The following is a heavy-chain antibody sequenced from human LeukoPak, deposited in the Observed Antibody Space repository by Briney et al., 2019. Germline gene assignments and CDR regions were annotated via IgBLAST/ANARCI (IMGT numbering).Heavy chain of an antibody. J-gene: IGHJ4*02. V-gene: IGHV1-2*02. CDR2: INLNSGGT. D-gene: IGHD6-19*01. Sequence: GASVKVSFTASGYTFTDYYIHWVRQAPGQGLEWMGWINLNSGGTDYAQKFQGRVTMTRDTPISTAYMELSRLRSDDTAVYYCAGSPGGQWLAYSDYWGQGTLVTVSS. CDR3: AGSPGGQWLAYSDY. CDR1: GYTFTDYY.